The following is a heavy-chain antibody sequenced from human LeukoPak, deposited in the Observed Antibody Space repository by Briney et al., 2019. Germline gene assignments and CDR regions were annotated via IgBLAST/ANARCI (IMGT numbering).Heavy chain of an antibody. CDR2: INHSGST. D-gene: IGHD5-18*01. CDR3: ARGGYSYGYRYFDY. CDR1: GGSFSGYY. J-gene: IGHJ4*02. V-gene: IGHV4-34*01. Sequence: PSETLSLTCAVYGGSFSGYYWSWIRQPPGKGLEWIGEINHSGSTNYNPSLKSRVTISVDTSKNQFSLKLSSVTAADTAVYYCARGGYSYGYRYFDYWGQGTLVIVSS.